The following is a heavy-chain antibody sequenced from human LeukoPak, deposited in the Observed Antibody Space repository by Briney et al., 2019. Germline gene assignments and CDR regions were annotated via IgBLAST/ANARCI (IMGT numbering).Heavy chain of an antibody. CDR2: IYPADSDT. D-gene: IGHD3-10*01. CDR1: ECIFINYW. CDR3: ARQSRDGSNTRGYYFDY. J-gene: IGHJ4*02. V-gene: IGHV5-51*01. Sequence: GASLQISCQFSECIFINYWIGWVRQLPGTGLESRGIIYPADSDTTYSPSFQRQATISADKSISTVYLQWSSLKASDTAMYYCARQSRDGSNTRGYYFDYWGQGTLVTVSS.